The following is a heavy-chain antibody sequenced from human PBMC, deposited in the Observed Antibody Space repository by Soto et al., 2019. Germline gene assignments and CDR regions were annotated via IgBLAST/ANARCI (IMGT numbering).Heavy chain of an antibody. CDR3: ARVVSGSYYVFDY. J-gene: IGHJ4*02. Sequence: GGSLRLSCAASGFTFSSYWMHWVHQAPGKGLVWVSRINSDGSSTSYADSVKGRFTISRDNAKNTLYLQMNSLRAEDTAVYYCARVVSGSYYVFDYWGQGTLVTVSS. CDR1: GFTFSSYW. D-gene: IGHD1-26*01. CDR2: INSDGSST. V-gene: IGHV3-74*01.